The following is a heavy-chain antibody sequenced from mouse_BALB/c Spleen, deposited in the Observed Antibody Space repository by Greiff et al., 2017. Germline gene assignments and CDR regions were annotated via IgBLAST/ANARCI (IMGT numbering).Heavy chain of an antibody. V-gene: IGHV5-6-5*01. J-gene: IGHJ3*01. Sequence: EVHLVESEGGLVKPGGSLKLSCAASGFTFSSYAMSWVRQTPEKRLEWVASISSGGSTYYPDTVKGRFTISRDNAKNTLYLQMSSLKSEDTAMYYCAREGDDYRFAYWGQGTLVTVSA. CDR3: AREGDDYRFAY. D-gene: IGHD2-4*01. CDR2: ISSGGST. CDR1: GFTFSSYA.